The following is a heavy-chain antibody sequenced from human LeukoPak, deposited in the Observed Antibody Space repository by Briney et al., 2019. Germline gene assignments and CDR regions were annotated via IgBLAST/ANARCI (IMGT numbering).Heavy chain of an antibody. V-gene: IGHV4-59*12. CDR3: ARDRTVAATRD. Sequence: PSETLSLTCTVPGGSISSYYWSWIRQPPGKGLEWIGYIYYSGSTNYNPSLKSRVTISVDTSKNQYSLKLSSVTAADTAVYYCARDRTVAATRDWGQGTLVTVSS. CDR1: GGSISSYY. CDR2: IYYSGST. J-gene: IGHJ4*02. D-gene: IGHD2-15*01.